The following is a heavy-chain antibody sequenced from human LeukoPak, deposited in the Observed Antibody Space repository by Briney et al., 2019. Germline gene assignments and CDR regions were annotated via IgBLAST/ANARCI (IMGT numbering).Heavy chain of an antibody. CDR3: ARQIYRDGYNLHYFDY. V-gene: IGHV5-51*01. J-gene: IGHJ4*02. D-gene: IGHD5-24*01. CDR1: GYSFTSYW. CDR2: IYPGDSDT. Sequence: GESLKISCKGSGYSFTSYWIGWVRQMPGKGLERMGIIYPGDSDTRYSPFFQGQVTISADKSISTAYLQWSSLKASDTAMYYCARQIYRDGYNLHYFDYWGQGTLVTVSS.